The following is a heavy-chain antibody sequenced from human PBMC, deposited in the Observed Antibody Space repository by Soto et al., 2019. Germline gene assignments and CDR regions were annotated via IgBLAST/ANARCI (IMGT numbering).Heavy chain of an antibody. J-gene: IGHJ4*02. D-gene: IGHD2-21*02. V-gene: IGHV3-30*18. CDR1: GFTFSSYG. Sequence: QVQLVESGGGVVQPGRSLRLSCAASGFTFSSYGMHWVRQAPGKGLEWVAVISYDGSNKYYADSVKGRFTVSRDKSKNTLYLPVDRLRADDTAVYYCAKDKGPVVVTAPFDYWGQGTLVTVSS. CDR2: ISYDGSNK. CDR3: AKDKGPVVVTAPFDY.